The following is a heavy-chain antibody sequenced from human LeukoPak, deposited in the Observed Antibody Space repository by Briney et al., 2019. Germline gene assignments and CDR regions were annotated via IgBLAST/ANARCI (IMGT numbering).Heavy chain of an antibody. CDR1: GFTFSDHY. V-gene: IGHV3-72*01. CDR3: AKSFWWFGEFSPFDY. CDR2: TRDKANSYTT. J-gene: IGHJ4*02. Sequence: GGSLRLSCAASGFTFSDHYMDWVRQAPGKGLEWVGRTRDKANSYTTEYAASVKGRFTISRDDSKNSLYLQMNSLRAEDTAVYYCAKSFWWFGEFSPFDYWGQGTLLTVSS. D-gene: IGHD3-10*01.